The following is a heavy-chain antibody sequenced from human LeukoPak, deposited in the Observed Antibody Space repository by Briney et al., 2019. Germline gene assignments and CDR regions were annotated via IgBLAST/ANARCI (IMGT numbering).Heavy chain of an antibody. Sequence: SETLSLTCAVYGGSFSGYYWSWIRQPPGKGLEWIGEINHSGSTNYNPSLKSRVTTSVDTSKNQFSLKLSSVTAADTAVYYCARGMASTVVTASYFDYWGQGTLVTVSS. CDR2: INHSGST. CDR1: GGSFSGYY. V-gene: IGHV4-34*01. J-gene: IGHJ4*02. CDR3: ARGMASTVVTASYFDY. D-gene: IGHD4-23*01.